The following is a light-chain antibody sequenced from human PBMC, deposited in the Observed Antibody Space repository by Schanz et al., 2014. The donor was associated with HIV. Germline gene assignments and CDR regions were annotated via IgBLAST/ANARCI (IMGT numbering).Light chain of an antibody. CDR2: DVT. CDR1: SSDVGGDNF. CDR3: SSHAGRSSFVV. V-gene: IGLV2-14*03. Sequence: QSVLTQPASVSGSPGQSISISCAGTSSDVGGDNFVSWYQQHPGRAPKLLVYDVTNRPSGVSSRFSGSKSGNTASLTISGLQAEDEADYYCSSHAGRSSFVVFGGGTKLTVL. J-gene: IGLJ2*01.